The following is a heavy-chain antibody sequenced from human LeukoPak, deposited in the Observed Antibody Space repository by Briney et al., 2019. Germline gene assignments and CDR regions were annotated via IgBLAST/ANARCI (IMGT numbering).Heavy chain of an antibody. D-gene: IGHD6-13*01. CDR1: GFILNSNY. J-gene: IGHJ4*02. Sequence: SGGSLRLSCAASGFILNSNYMSWVRQAPGKGLEWVSIIYSSGTTYYSDSVKGRFTISRENSKNTLYLQMNSLRAEDTAVYYCAREVKKGIAAAGRRDYWGQATLVTVSS. CDR3: AREVKKGIAAAGRRDY. V-gene: IGHV3-53*01. CDR2: IYSSGTT.